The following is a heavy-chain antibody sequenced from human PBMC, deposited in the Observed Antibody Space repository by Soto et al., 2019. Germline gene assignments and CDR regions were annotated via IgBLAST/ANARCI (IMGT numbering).Heavy chain of an antibody. Sequence: GGSLRLSCAASGFTFSSYWMSWVRQAPGKGLEWVANIKQDGSEKYYVDSVKGRFTISRDNAKNSLYLQMNSLRAEDTAVYYCARRRQNYDILTGYYDYWGQGTLVTVSS. CDR3: ARRRQNYDILTGYYDY. J-gene: IGHJ4*02. CDR2: IKQDGSEK. V-gene: IGHV3-7*03. D-gene: IGHD3-9*01. CDR1: GFTFSSYW.